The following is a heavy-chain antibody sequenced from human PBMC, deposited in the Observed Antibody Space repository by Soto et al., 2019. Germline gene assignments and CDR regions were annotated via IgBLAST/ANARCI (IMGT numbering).Heavy chain of an antibody. Sequence: QVQLVQSGAEVTKPGSSVKVSGRASGGTFNHYVINWVRQAPGQGLEWMAGIIPIFGTPNYAQKFQGRVTITADKSTSTAYMERNSLRSEDTAVYDCAGRCDGTNCLAHFDYWGQGTRVTVSS. CDR1: GGTFNHYV. CDR3: AGRCDGTNCLAHFDY. D-gene: IGHD2-2*01. V-gene: IGHV1-69*06. J-gene: IGHJ4*02. CDR2: IIPIFGTP.